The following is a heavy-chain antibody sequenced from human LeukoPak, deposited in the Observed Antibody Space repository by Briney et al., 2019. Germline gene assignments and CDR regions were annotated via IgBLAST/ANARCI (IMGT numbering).Heavy chain of an antibody. CDR3: ARGRGGPPFDF. CDR2: LSADCGTT. V-gene: IGHV3-64*02. CDR1: GFIFRAYG. D-gene: IGHD3-10*01. Sequence: GGSLRLSCVAWGFIFRAYGMHWVRQAPAQGLEYISALSADCGTTFHAESVKGRFTISRDNSKNTLYLQMGRLRIDDSALYYCARGRGGPPFDFWGHGTLITVSS. J-gene: IGHJ4*01.